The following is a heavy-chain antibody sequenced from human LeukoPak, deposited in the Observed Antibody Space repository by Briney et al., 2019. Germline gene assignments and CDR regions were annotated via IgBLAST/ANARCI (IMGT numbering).Heavy chain of an antibody. CDR3: ARERRPHCSSTSCYTGHDWFDP. V-gene: IGHV4-4*07. CDR1: GGSISSYY. CDR2: IYTSGST. Sequence: SETLSLTCTVSGGSISSYYWSWIRQPAGKGLEWIGRIYTSGSTNYNPSLKSRVTMSVDTSKNQFSLKLSSVTAADTAVYNCARERRPHCSSTSCYTGHDWFDPWGQGTLVTVSS. J-gene: IGHJ5*02. D-gene: IGHD2-2*02.